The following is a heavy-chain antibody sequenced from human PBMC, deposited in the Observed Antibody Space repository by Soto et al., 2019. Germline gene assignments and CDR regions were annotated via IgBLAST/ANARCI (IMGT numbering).Heavy chain of an antibody. J-gene: IGHJ4*02. CDR3: ARLYSSSSQVFDY. D-gene: IGHD6-6*01. Sequence: PSETLSLTCTVSGGSISSYYWSWIRQPPGKGLEWIGYIYYSGSTNYNPSLNSRVTMSVDTSKNQFSLKLSSVTAADTAVYYCARLYSSSSQVFDYWGQGTLVTVSS. V-gene: IGHV4-59*01. CDR2: IYYSGST. CDR1: GGSISSYY.